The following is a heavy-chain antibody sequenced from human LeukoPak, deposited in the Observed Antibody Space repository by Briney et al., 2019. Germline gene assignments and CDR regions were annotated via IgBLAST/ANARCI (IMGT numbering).Heavy chain of an antibody. D-gene: IGHD3-10*01. CDR2: IYYSGST. J-gene: IGHJ4*02. Sequence: PWETLSLTCTVSGGSISSYYSSWIRQPPGKGLEWVGYIYYSGSTNYNPSLKSRVTISVDTSKNQFSLQLSSVTAADTVVYYCARVRTGKSGSGRTLDYWGQGTLVTVSS. CDR3: ARVRTGKSGSGRTLDY. V-gene: IGHV4-59*01. CDR1: GGSISSYY.